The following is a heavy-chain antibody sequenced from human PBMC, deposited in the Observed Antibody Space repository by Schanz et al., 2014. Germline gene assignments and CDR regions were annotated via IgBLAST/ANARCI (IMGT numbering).Heavy chain of an antibody. D-gene: IGHD6-19*01. CDR3: ATDYSGGGCHI. CDR1: GFSFSGFA. Sequence: QVQLEESGGGVVQPGGSLRLSCVASGFSFSGFAVHWVRQAPGKGLEWVSIVSHDGFTKHYADSVRGRFTLSRDNSKNTVYLQMNSLRAKDTALYFCATDYSGGGCHIWGQGTMVTVSS. V-gene: IGHV3-30*04. CDR2: VSHDGFTK. J-gene: IGHJ3*02.